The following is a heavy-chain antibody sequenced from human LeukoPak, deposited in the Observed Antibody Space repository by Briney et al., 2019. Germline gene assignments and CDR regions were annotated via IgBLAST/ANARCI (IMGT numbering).Heavy chain of an antibody. Sequence: SGGSLRLSCAASGFTFSSYAMSWVRQAPGKGLEWVAVISYDGSNKYYADSVKGRFTISRDNSKNTLYLQMNSLRAEDTAVYYCEKDLSDTALYWGQGTLVTVSS. CDR3: EKDLSDTALY. V-gene: IGHV3-30*18. CDR2: ISYDGSNK. J-gene: IGHJ4*02. CDR1: GFTFSSYA. D-gene: IGHD5-18*01.